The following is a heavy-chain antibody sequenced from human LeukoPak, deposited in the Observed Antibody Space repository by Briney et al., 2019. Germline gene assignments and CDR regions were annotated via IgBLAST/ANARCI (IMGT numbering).Heavy chain of an antibody. V-gene: IGHV5-51*01. J-gene: IGHJ5*02. D-gene: IGHD3-10*01. CDR2: IYPGDSDT. CDR1: GYSFTSYW. CDR3: ARHYYYASGSYNFEWFDP. Sequence: PGESLKISCKGSGYSFTSYWIGWVRQMPGKGLEWMGIIYPGDSDTRYSPSFQGQVTISADKSISTAYLQWSSLKASDTAMYYCARHYYYASGSYNFEWFDPWGQGTLVTVSS.